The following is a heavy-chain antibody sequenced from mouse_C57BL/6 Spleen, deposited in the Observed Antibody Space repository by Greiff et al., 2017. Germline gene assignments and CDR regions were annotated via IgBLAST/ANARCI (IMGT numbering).Heavy chain of an antibody. Sequence: VQLQQPGAELVMPGASVKLSCKASGYTFTSYWMHWVKQRPGQGLEWIGRIDPSDSYTNYNQKFKGKSTLTVDKSSSTAYMQLSSLTSEDSAVYYCARSYYYGSDYWGQGTSVTVSS. J-gene: IGHJ4*01. CDR2: IDPSDSYT. CDR3: ARSYYYGSDY. V-gene: IGHV1-69*01. CDR1: GYTFTSYW.